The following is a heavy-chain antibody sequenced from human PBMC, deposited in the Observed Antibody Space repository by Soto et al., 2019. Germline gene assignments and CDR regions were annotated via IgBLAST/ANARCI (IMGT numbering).Heavy chain of an antibody. CDR3: AHSLIPNWGSRGAFDY. J-gene: IGHJ4*02. CDR1: GFSLSTSGVG. CDR2: IYWDDDK. V-gene: IGHV2-5*02. D-gene: IGHD7-27*01. Sequence: QITLKESGPTLVKPTQTLTLTCTFSGFSLSTSGVGVGWIRQPPGKALEWLALIYWDDDKRYSPSLKSRLTIPKHTATDXVVLTMTNMDPVDTATYYCAHSLIPNWGSRGAFDYWGQGTLVTVSS.